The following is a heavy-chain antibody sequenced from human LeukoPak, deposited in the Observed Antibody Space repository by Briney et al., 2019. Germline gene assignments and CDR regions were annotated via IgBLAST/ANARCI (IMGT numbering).Heavy chain of an antibody. Sequence: PGGSLRLSCEASGFNFADYAMHWVRQAPGKGLEYVSGINWKGDSIGYADSVKGRFTISRDNAKNSLYLQMNNLGVEDTALYYCAKDLSSAITSALVLDVWGQGTTV. CDR3: AKDLSSAITSALVLDV. D-gene: IGHD3-22*01. J-gene: IGHJ6*02. CDR2: INWKGDSI. CDR1: GFNFADYA. V-gene: IGHV3-9*01.